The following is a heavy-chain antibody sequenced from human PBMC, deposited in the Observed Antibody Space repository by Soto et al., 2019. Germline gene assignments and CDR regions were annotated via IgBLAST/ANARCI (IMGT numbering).Heavy chain of an antibody. V-gene: IGHV5-51*01. CDR3: AKHEPRMGGCGSGPQNRYAP. CDR2: IYPADSDA. D-gene: IGHD6-25*01. CDR1: GYSFPSYW. J-gene: IGHJ2*01. Sequence: PGESLKISCKASGYSFPSYWIAWVRQMPGKGLECMGIIYPADSDARYSPSFQGQVTISVDKSISTAYLQWSSLKASDTAIYYCAKHEPRMGGCGSGPQNRYAPGGRGPL.